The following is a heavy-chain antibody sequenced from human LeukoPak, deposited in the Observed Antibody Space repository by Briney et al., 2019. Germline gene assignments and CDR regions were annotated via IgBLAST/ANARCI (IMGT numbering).Heavy chain of an antibody. D-gene: IGHD2-15*01. J-gene: IGHJ1*01. CDR1: GFTVGSNY. CDR3: ARAWYCSGGSCLFQH. CDR2: IYSGGST. V-gene: IGHV3-66*01. Sequence: PGGSLRLSCAASGFTVGSNYMSWVRQAPGKGLEWVSVIYSGGSTYYADSVKGRFTISRDNAKNSLYLQMNSLRAEDTAVYYCARAWYCSGGSCLFQHWGQGTLVTVSS.